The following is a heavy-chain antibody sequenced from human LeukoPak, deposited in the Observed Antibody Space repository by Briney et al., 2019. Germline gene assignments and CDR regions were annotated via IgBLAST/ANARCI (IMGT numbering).Heavy chain of an antibody. CDR3: AKDLGGYSSGWYFDY. CDR1: GFTFSSYA. CDR2: ISGSGGST. J-gene: IGHJ4*02. V-gene: IGHV3-23*01. Sequence: PGGSLRLSRAASGFTFSSYAMSWVRQAPREGLEWVSAISGSGGSTYYTDSVKGRFTISRDNSKNTLYLQMNSLRAEDTAVYYCAKDLGGYSSGWYFDYWGQGTLVTVSS. D-gene: IGHD6-19*01.